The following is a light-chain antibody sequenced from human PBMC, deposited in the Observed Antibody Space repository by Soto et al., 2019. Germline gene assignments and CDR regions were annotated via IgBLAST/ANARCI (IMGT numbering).Light chain of an antibody. CDR3: QQSFNTPRT. Sequence: DIQMTQSPSSLSASVGDRVTITCRASQSIRTYVNWYQQKPGKAPNLLIYGASSLESGVPSRFSGSGSGTDFILTISSLQPDDFATYYCQQSFNTPRTFGQGTKVEIK. CDR2: GAS. J-gene: IGKJ1*01. V-gene: IGKV1-39*01. CDR1: QSIRTY.